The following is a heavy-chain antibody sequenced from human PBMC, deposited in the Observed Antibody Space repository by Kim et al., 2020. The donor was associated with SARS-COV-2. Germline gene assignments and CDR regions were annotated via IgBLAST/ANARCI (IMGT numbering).Heavy chain of an antibody. Sequence: GGSLRLSCAASGFTFSSYSMNWVRQAPGKGLEWVSSISSSSSYIYYADSVKGRFTISRDNAKNSLYLQMNSLRAEDTAVYYCARDPGYSYGYAFDYWGQGTLVTVSS. CDR3: ARDPGYSYGYAFDY. D-gene: IGHD5-18*01. V-gene: IGHV3-21*01. CDR1: GFTFSSYS. J-gene: IGHJ4*02. CDR2: ISSSSSYI.